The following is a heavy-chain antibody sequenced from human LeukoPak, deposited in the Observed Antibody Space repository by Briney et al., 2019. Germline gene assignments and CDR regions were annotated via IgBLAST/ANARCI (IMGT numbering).Heavy chain of an antibody. CDR1: GYTFTSYG. V-gene: IGHV1-18*01. D-gene: IGHD4-17*01. J-gene: IGHJ3*02. CDR2: ISAYDGNT. CDR3: ARDRDYGDSLGAFDI. Sequence: ASVKVSCKASGYTFTSYGISWVRQAPGQGLERMGWISAYDGNTNYAQKLQGRVTMTTDTSTSTAYMELRSLRSDDTAVYYCARDRDYGDSLGAFDIWGQGTMVTVSS.